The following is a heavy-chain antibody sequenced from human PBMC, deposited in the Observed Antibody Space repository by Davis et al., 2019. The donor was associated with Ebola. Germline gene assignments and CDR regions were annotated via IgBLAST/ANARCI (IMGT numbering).Heavy chain of an antibody. Sequence: MPSETLSLTCTVSGGSISSYYWGWIRQPPGKGLEWIGSIYYSGSTYYNPSLKSRVTISVDTSKNQFSLKLRSVTAADTAVFYCARQPTVTEFDYWGQGTLVTVSS. CDR1: GGSISSYY. D-gene: IGHD4-17*01. CDR3: ARQPTVTEFDY. V-gene: IGHV4-39*01. CDR2: IYYSGST. J-gene: IGHJ4*02.